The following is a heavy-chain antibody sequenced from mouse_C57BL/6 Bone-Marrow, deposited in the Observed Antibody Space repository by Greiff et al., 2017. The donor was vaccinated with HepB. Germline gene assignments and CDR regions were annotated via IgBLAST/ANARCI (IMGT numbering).Heavy chain of an antibody. CDR2: IYPRSGNT. CDR1: GYTFTSYG. J-gene: IGHJ2*01. V-gene: IGHV1-81*01. CDR3: ARRLPYYFDY. Sequence: QVHVKQSGAELARPGASVKLSCKASGYTFTSYGISWVKQRTGQGLEWIGEIYPRSGNTYYNEKFKGKATLTADKSSSTAYMELRSLTSEDSAVYFCARRLPYYFDYWGQGTTLTVSS.